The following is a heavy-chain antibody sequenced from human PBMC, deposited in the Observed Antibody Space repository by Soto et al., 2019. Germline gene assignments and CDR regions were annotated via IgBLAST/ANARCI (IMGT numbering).Heavy chain of an antibody. D-gene: IGHD1-26*01. Sequence: GASVKVSCKASGYTFTSYGISWVRQAPGQGLEWMGWISAYNGNTNYAQKLQGRVTMTTDTSTSTAYMELRSLRSDDTAVYYCARVVGAPARRYYGMDVWGQGTTVTVSS. CDR1: GYTFTSYG. V-gene: IGHV1-18*01. CDR3: ARVVGAPARRYYGMDV. CDR2: ISAYNGNT. J-gene: IGHJ6*02.